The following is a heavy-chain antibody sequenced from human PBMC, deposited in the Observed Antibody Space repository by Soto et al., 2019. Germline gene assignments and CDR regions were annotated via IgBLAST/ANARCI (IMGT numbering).Heavy chain of an antibody. J-gene: IGHJ4*02. V-gene: IGHV1-3*01. CDR2: INAGNGNT. Sequence: ASVKVSCKDSGYTFTSYAMHWVRQAPGQRLEWMGWINAGNGNTKYSQKFQGRVTITRDTSASTAYMELSSLRSEDTAVYYCARDGENVVVVAATISYLLGYWGQGTLVTVSS. CDR1: GYTFTSYA. CDR3: ARDGENVVVVAATISYLLGY. D-gene: IGHD2-15*01.